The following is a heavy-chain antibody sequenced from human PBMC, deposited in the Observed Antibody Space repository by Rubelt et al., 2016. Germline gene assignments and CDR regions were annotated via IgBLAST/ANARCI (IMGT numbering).Heavy chain of an antibody. CDR3: ARVTTVTNDNWFGP. V-gene: IGHV5-51*01. CDR2: IYPGDPDT. Sequence: EVQLVQSGAEVKKPGEFLKISCKGSGYSFTSYWIGWVRQMRGKGLEWMGIIYPGDPDTRYSPAFQGQVTFSADKSISIAKLQWSSLKASDTAMYYCARVTTVTNDNWFGPWGQGTLVTVSS. J-gene: IGHJ5*02. CDR1: GYSFTSYW. D-gene: IGHD4-17*01.